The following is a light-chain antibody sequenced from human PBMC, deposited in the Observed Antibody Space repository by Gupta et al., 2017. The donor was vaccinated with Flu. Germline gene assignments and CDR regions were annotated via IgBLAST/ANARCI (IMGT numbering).Light chain of an antibody. CDR1: SSDVGGYNY. CDR3: SSYTSSSTGV. V-gene: IGLV2-14*01. CDR2: EVS. Sequence: QSALTQPAPVSGSPGQSITISCTATSSDVGGYNYVSWYQQHPGKAPKLMLYEVSNRPSGVSNRFAGSKSGNTASLTSSGLQAEEEADYYCSSYTSSSTGVFGGGTKLTVL. J-gene: IGLJ3*02.